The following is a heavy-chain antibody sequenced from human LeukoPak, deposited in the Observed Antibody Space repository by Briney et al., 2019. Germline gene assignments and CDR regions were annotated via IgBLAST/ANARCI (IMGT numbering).Heavy chain of an antibody. J-gene: IGHJ6*02. V-gene: IGHV4-59*01. CDR2: VYYSGST. D-gene: IGHD3-3*01. CDR1: GGSISSYY. Sequence: SETLSLTCTVSGGSISSYYWSWIRQPPGKGLEWIGYVYYSGSTNYNPSLKSRCTISVDTSKNQFSLKLSSVTAADTAVYYCARILYDFWSGSQLYGMDVWGQGPTVPVSS. CDR3: ARILYDFWSGSQLYGMDV.